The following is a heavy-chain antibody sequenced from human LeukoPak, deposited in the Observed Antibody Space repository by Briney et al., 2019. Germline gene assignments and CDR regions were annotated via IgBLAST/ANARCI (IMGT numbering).Heavy chain of an antibody. CDR1: GFIFNNYA. V-gene: IGHV3-23*01. Sequence: GGSLRLSCAASGFIFNNYAMTWVRQAPGKGLEWVSAISGNGGGTYYADSVRGRFTISRDNSKDTVYLQMNSLGVEDTAVYYCAKATKVIVVDNYFDYWGQGTLVTVSS. J-gene: IGHJ4*02. D-gene: IGHD3-22*01. CDR2: ISGNGGGT. CDR3: AKATKVIVVDNYFDY.